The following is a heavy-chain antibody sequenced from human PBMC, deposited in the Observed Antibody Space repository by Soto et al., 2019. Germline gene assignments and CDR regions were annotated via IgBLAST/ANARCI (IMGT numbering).Heavy chain of an antibody. V-gene: IGHV3-66*01. Sequence: GGSLRLSSAASGFKVSSNYVRWVRQAPGKGLEWVSVIYSGGSTYHADSVKGRFTISRDNSKNTLYLQMNSLRAEDTAVYYCARSGGNYWFDPWGQGTLVTVSS. CDR3: ARSGGNYWFDP. J-gene: IGHJ5*02. CDR1: GFKVSSNY. CDR2: IYSGGST. D-gene: IGHD2-21*02.